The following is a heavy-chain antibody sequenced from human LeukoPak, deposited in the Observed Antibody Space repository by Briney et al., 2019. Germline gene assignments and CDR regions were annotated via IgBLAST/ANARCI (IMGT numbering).Heavy chain of an antibody. Sequence: ASVKVSCKASGGTFSSYAISWVRQAPGQGLEWMGRIIPILGIANYAQKFQGRVTITADKSTSTAYMELSSPRSEDTAVYYCATGEYFDWLLPEGDFDYWGQGTLVTVSS. CDR2: IIPILGIA. CDR1: GGTFSSYA. CDR3: ATGEYFDWLLPEGDFDY. V-gene: IGHV1-69*04. J-gene: IGHJ4*02. D-gene: IGHD3-9*01.